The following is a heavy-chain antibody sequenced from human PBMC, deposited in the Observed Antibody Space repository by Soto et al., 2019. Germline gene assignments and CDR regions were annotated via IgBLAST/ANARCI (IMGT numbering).Heavy chain of an antibody. CDR3: VRIAFGDYVSDLSQNWVDP. CDR2: ISSSGSTK. Sequence: KTGGSLRLSCAASGFTFSDYYMSWIRQAPGKGLEWVSYISSSGSTKYYADSVKGRFTISRDNAKNSLYVQMNSLRAEDTAVYYCVRIAFGDYVSDLSQNWVDPWGQGTLVTVSS. CDR1: GFTFSDYY. V-gene: IGHV3-11*01. D-gene: IGHD4-17*01. J-gene: IGHJ5*02.